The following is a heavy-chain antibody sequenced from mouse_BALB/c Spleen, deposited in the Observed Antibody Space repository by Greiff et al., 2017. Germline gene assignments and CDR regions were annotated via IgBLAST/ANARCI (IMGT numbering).Heavy chain of an antibody. Sequence: VQLKESGPELVKPGASVKMSCKASGYTFTSYVMHWVKQKPGQGLEWIGYINPYNDGTKYNEKFKGKATLTSDKSSSTAYMELSSLTSEDSAVYYCARVDYGNHGYFDVWGAGTTVTVSS. CDR1: GYTFTSYV. J-gene: IGHJ1*01. CDR2: INPYNDGT. CDR3: ARVDYGNHGYFDV. D-gene: IGHD2-1*01. V-gene: IGHV1-14*01.